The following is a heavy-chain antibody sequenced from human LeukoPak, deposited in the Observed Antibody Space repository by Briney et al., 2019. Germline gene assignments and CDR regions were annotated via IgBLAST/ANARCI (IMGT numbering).Heavy chain of an antibody. D-gene: IGHD1-1*01. V-gene: IGHV1-18*01. CDR2: ISANNGNT. CDR3: ARGTYNDY. CDR1: GYTFTSYG. Sequence: SVKVSCKAAGYTFTSYGIAWVRQAPGQGLEWMGWISANNGNTNYAQKLEGRVTVNTDTSTSTAYIELRSLRCDDTAVYYCARGTYNDYWGQGTLVTVSS. J-gene: IGHJ4*02.